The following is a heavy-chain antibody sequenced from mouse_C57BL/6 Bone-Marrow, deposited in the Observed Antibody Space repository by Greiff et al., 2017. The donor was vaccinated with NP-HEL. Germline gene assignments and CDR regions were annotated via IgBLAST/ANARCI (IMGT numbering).Heavy chain of an antibody. Sequence: QVQLQQPGAELVRPGSSVKLSCKASGYTFTSYWMHWVKQRPIQGLEWIGNIDPSDSETHYNQKFKDKATLTVDKSSSTAYMQLSSLTSEDSAVYDCARSLYYDYLYYAMDYWGQGTSVTVSS. V-gene: IGHV1-52*01. J-gene: IGHJ4*01. D-gene: IGHD2-4*01. CDR3: ARSLYYDYLYYAMDY. CDR1: GYTFTSYW. CDR2: IDPSDSET.